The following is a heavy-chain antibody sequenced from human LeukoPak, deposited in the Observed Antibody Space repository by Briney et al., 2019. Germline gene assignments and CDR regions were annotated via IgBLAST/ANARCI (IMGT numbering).Heavy chain of an antibody. V-gene: IGHV1-69*04. CDR3: ARGGSRDGYNFQFDY. CDR1: GGTFSSYA. D-gene: IGHD5-24*01. CDR2: IIPIFGIA. J-gene: IGHJ4*02. Sequence: SVKVSCKASGGTFSSYAISWGRQAPGQGLEWMGRIIPIFGIANYAQKFQGRVTITADKSTSTAYMELSSLRSEDTAVYYCARGGSRDGYNFQFDYWAQGTLVTVYS.